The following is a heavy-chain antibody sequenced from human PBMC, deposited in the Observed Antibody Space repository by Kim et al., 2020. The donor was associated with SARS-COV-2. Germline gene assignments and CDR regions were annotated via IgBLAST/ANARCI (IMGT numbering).Heavy chain of an antibody. CDR3: ARASRYSSGWYQDY. J-gene: IGHJ4*02. D-gene: IGHD6-19*01. V-gene: IGHV4-4*02. Sequence: PSLKSRVTISVDKSKNQFSLKLSSVTAADTAVYYCARASRYSSGWYQDYWGQGTLVTVSS.